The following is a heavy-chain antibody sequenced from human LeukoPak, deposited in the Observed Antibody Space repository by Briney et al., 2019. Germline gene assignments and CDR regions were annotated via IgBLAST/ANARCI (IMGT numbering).Heavy chain of an antibody. J-gene: IGHJ4*02. D-gene: IGHD6-19*01. V-gene: IGHV6-1*01. Sequence: VKSRMTINPDISKNQFSLQLNSVTPEDTAVYYCARTGYSTAWYFDYWGQGTLVTVSS. CDR3: ARTGYSTAWYFDY.